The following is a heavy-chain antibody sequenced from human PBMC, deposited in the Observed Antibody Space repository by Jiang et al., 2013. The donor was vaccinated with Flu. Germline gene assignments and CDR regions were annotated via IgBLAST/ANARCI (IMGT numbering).Heavy chain of an antibody. D-gene: IGHD5-12*01. Sequence: VQLVESGAEVKKPGASVKVSCKASGYTFNAYYMHWVRQAPGQGLEWMGWMIANSGDTKYAQKFQGRVTMTRDTSISTAYMELSRLRSDDTAVYYCVRSGIRGYNGYERWFDPWGQGTLVTVSS. CDR3: VRSGIRGYNGYERWFDP. CDR1: GYTFNAYY. V-gene: IGHV1-2*02. CDR2: MIANSGDT. J-gene: IGHJ5*02.